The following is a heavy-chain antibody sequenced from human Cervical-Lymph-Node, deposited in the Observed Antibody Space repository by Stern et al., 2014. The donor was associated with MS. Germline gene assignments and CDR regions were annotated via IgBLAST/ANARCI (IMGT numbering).Heavy chain of an antibody. D-gene: IGHD6-19*01. CDR1: GFTFSSYA. CDR3: ARVVAVAGTSFDY. Sequence: VQLEESGGGVVQPGRSLRLSCAASGFTFSSYAMHWVRQAPGKGLEWVGLISYDGSKKYYADSVKGRFTISRDNSENTVYLQMNSLRAEDTAVYYCARVVAVAGTSFDYWGQGTAVTVSS. CDR2: ISYDGSKK. J-gene: IGHJ4*02. V-gene: IGHV3-30-3*01.